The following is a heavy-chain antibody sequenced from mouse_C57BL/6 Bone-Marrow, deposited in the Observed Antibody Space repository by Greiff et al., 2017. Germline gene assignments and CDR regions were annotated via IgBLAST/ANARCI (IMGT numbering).Heavy chain of an antibody. V-gene: IGHV1-63*01. D-gene: IGHD2-5*01. J-gene: IGHJ1*03. CDR3: AVYYSNYWYFDV. CDR2: IYPGGGYT. CDR1: GYTFTNYW. Sequence: VKVVESGAELVRPGTSVKMSCKASGYTFTNYWIGWAKQRPGHGLEWIGDIYPGGGYTNYNEKFKGKATLTADKSSSTAYMQFSSLTSEDSAIYYCAVYYSNYWYFDVWGTGTTVTVSS.